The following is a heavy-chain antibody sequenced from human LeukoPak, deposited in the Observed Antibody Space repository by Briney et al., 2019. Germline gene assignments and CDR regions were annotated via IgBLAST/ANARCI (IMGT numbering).Heavy chain of an antibody. D-gene: IGHD4/OR15-4a*01. CDR2: IDWDDDK. J-gene: IGHJ5*02. V-gene: IGHV2-70*04. CDR1: GFSLTTTGMR. Sequence: SGPALVKPTQTLTLTCTFSGFSLTTTGMRVSWIRQPPGKALEWLARIDWDDDKFYSTSLKTRLTISKDTPKNQVVLTMTNMDPVDTATYYCARLQGATIGAKWFDPWGQGTLVTVSS. CDR3: ARLQGATIGAKWFDP.